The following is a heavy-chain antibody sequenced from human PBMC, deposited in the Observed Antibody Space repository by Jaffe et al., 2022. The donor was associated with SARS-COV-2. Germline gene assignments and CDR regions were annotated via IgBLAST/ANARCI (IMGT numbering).Heavy chain of an antibody. V-gene: IGHV4-39*01. D-gene: IGHD6-6*01. Sequence: QLQLQESGPGLVKPSETLSLTCTVSGGSISSSSYYWGWIRQPPGKGLEWIGSIYYSGSTYYNPSLKSRVTISVDTSKNQFSLKLSSVTAADTAVYYCARSTEYSSSSFDYWGQGTLVTVSS. CDR2: IYYSGST. CDR3: ARSTEYSSSSFDY. CDR1: GGSISSSSYY. J-gene: IGHJ4*02.